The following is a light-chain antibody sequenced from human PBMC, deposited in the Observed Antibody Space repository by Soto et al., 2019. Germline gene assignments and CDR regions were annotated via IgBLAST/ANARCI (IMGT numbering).Light chain of an antibody. CDR2: GAS. Sequence: EIGWTQSPGTLSLSPAYRATLSCRASQSINSNYFAWYQRKPGQAPSLLLYGASNRATDIPYRFSASGSGTDFTRTITSLEAEDYAVYYCQQYDSTPLTFGQGPKVEV. CDR1: QSINSNY. V-gene: IGKV3-20*01. CDR3: QQYDSTPLT. J-gene: IGKJ1*01.